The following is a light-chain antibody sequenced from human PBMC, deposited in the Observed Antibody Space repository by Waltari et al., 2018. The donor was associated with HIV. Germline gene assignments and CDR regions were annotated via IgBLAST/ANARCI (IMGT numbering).Light chain of an antibody. CDR3: QQYNNWPWFT. J-gene: IGKJ2*01. V-gene: IGKV3-15*01. CDR1: QSVASN. Sequence: TATLSCRASQSVASNLAWYQQKPGQTPRLLIYGASTRATGISPRFSGSGSGTNFALTITSLQSEDVAVYYCQQYNNWPWFTFGQGTKLEIK. CDR2: GAS.